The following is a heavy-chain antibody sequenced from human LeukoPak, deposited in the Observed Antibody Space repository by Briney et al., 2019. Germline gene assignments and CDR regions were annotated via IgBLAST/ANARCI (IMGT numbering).Heavy chain of an antibody. CDR3: ARGDYYGSGSSPYYFDY. Sequence: SVKVSCKASGGTFSSYAISWVRQAPGQGLEWMGGIIPIFGTANYAQKFQGRVTITADKSTSTAYMELSSLRSEDTAVYYCARGDYYGSGSSPYYFDYWGQGTLVTVSS. D-gene: IGHD3-10*01. CDR1: GGTFSSYA. J-gene: IGHJ4*02. V-gene: IGHV1-69*06. CDR2: IIPIFGTA.